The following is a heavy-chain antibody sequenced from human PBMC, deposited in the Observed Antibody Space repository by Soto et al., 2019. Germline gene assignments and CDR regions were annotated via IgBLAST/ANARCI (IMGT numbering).Heavy chain of an antibody. Sequence: SETLSLTCTVSGGSVSSGSYYWSWIRQPPGKGLEWIGYIYYSGSTNYNPSLKSRVTISVDTSKNQFSLKLSSVTAADTAVYYCARFVFDCISTSCHPYNWFDPWGQGTLVTVSS. V-gene: IGHV4-61*01. CDR3: ARFVFDCISTSCHPYNWFDP. CDR2: IYYSGST. CDR1: GGSVSSGSYY. J-gene: IGHJ5*02. D-gene: IGHD2-2*01.